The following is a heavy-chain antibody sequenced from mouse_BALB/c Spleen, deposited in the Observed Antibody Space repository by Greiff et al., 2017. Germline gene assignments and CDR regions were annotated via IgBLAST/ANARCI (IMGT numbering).Heavy chain of an antibody. Sequence: EVHLVESGGGLVKPGGSLKLSCAASGFTFSDYYMYWVRQTPEKRLEWVATISDGGSYTYYPDSVKGRFTISRDNAKNNLYLQMSSLKSEDTAMYYCARDRGLRRAMDYWGQGTSVTVSS. V-gene: IGHV5-4*02. D-gene: IGHD2-4*01. CDR3: ARDRGLRRAMDY. CDR1: GFTFSDYY. J-gene: IGHJ4*01. CDR2: ISDGGSYT.